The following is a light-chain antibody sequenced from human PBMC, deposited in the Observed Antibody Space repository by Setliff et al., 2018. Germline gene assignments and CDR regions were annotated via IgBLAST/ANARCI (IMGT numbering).Light chain of an antibody. CDR3: SSYAGNYIYV. Sequence: QSVLTQPPSASGSPGQSVTISCTRTSSDVGGINHVSWYQQHPGKAPRLMIFEVSKRPSGVPDRFSGSKSGNTASLTVSGLQAEDEADYYCSSYAGNYIYVFGTGTKVTGL. CDR2: EVS. V-gene: IGLV2-8*01. J-gene: IGLJ1*01. CDR1: SSDVGGINH.